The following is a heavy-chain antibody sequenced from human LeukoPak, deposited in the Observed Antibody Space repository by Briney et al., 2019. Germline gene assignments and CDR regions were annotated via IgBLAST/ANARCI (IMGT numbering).Heavy chain of an antibody. CDR2: ISYTGST. V-gene: IGHV4-59*08. CDR1: GGSISNYY. D-gene: IGHD3-10*01. Sequence: PSETLSVTCTVSGGSISNYYWSWIRQPPGKGLEWIGYISYTGSTNYNPSLKSRVTISVDTSKNQFSLKLSSVTAADTAVYYCARGLGELLFPYWGQGTLVTVSS. J-gene: IGHJ4*02. CDR3: ARGLGELLFPY.